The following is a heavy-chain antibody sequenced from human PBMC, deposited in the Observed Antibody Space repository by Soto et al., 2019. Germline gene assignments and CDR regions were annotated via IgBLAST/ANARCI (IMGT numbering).Heavy chain of an antibody. D-gene: IGHD6-13*01. CDR3: ARELDIAAAGPDAFDI. J-gene: IGHJ3*02. CDR1: GGTFSSYA. V-gene: IGHV1-69*01. CDR2: IIPIFGTA. Sequence: QVQLVQSGAEVKKPGSSVKVSCKASGGTFSSYAISWVRQAPGQGLEWMGGIIPIFGTANYAQKFQGRVTITADESTSTAYMELSSLRSEATAVYYCARELDIAAAGPDAFDIWGQGTMVTVSS.